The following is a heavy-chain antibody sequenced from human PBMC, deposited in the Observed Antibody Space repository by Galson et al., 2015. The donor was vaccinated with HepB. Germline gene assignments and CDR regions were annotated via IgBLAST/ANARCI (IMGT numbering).Heavy chain of an antibody. CDR2: IYPADSDI. J-gene: IGHJ3*02. CDR3: ARQAGAFDI. CDR1: GHTFSNEW. V-gene: IGHV5-51*01. Sequence: QSGAEVKKPGESLKISCRGSGHTFSNEWIGWVRQEPGKGLEWMGIIYPADSDITYSPSFQGRVTFSVDKSISTAYLQWRSLKASDTAMYFCARQAGAFDIWGQGTMVTVSS.